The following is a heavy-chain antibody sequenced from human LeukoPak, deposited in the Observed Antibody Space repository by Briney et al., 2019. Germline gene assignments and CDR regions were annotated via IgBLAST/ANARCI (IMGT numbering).Heavy chain of an antibody. CDR2: FDPEDGET. CDR1: GYTLTELS. CDR3: ATAQGRSVWNDVEGWFDP. Sequence: ASVKVSFKVSGYTLTELSMHWVRQAPGKGLEWMGGFDPEDGETIYAQKFQGRVTMTEDTSTDTAYMELSSLRSEDTAVYYCATAQGRSVWNDVEGWFDPWGQGTLVTVSS. D-gene: IGHD1-1*01. V-gene: IGHV1-24*01. J-gene: IGHJ5*02.